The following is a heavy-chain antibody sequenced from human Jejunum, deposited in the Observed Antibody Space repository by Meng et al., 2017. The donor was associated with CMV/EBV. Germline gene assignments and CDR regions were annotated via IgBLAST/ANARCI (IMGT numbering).Heavy chain of an antibody. CDR3: AREDIVVVPAAMPLDY. CDR2: INPNSGGT. D-gene: IGHD2-2*01. J-gene: IGHJ4*02. V-gene: IGHV1-2*02. Sequence: FTGYYMHWVRQAPGQGLEWMGWINPNSGGTNYAQKFQGRVTMTRDTSISTAYMELSRLRSDDTAVYYCAREDIVVVPAAMPLDYWGQGTLVTVSS. CDR1: FTGYY.